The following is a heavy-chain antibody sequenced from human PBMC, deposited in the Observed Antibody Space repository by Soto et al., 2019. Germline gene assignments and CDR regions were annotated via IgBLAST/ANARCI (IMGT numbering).Heavy chain of an antibody. CDR3: AIAVAGKGAGYYYYGMDV. Sequence: PGESLKISCKGSGYSFTSYWIGWVRQMPGKGLEWMGIIYPGDSDTRYSPSFQGQVTISADKSISTAYLQWSSLKASDTAMYYCAIAVAGKGAGYYYYGMDVWGQGTTVTVSS. V-gene: IGHV5-51*01. CDR2: IYPGDSDT. D-gene: IGHD6-19*01. J-gene: IGHJ6*02. CDR1: GYSFTSYW.